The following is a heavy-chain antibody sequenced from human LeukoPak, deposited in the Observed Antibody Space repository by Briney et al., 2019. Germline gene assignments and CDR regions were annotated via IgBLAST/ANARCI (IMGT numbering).Heavy chain of an antibody. J-gene: IGHJ4*02. V-gene: IGHV3-30*03. CDR2: ISYDGSNK. CDR3: ARERVGPFLHSSSTGGDY. Sequence: PGRSLRPSCAASGFTFSSYGMHWVRQAPGKGLEWVAVISYDGSNKYYADSVKGRFTISRDNSKNTLYLQMNSLRAEDTAVYYCARERVGPFLHSSSTGGDYWGQGTLVTVSS. CDR1: GFTFSSYG. D-gene: IGHD6-13*01.